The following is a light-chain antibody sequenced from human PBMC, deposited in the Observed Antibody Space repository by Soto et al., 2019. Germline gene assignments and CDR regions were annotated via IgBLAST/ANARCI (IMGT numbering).Light chain of an antibody. Sequence: EIVLTQSPGTLSLSPGERATLSCRASQSVSINYLAWYQQKPGQAPRLLIYGASSRATGIPDRFSGSGSGTDFTLTISRLEPADFAVYYCQQYGSSSWTFGQGTKVEIK. J-gene: IGKJ1*01. CDR1: QSVSINY. CDR3: QQYGSSSWT. CDR2: GAS. V-gene: IGKV3-20*01.